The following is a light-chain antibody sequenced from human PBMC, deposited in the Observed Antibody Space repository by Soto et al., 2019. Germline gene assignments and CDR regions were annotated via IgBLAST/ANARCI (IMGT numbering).Light chain of an antibody. Sequence: QSALTQPASVSGSPGQSITISCTGTSSDVGGYNYVSWHQQHTGKAPKLMIYEVTNRPSGVSNRFSGSKSGNTASLTISGLQAEDEADYYCSSYTSSSTLDVFGTGTKVTVL. CDR2: EVT. CDR1: SSDVGGYNY. CDR3: SSYTSSSTLDV. V-gene: IGLV2-14*01. J-gene: IGLJ1*01.